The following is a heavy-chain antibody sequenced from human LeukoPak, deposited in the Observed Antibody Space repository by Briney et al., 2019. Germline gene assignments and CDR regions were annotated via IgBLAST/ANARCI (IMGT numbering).Heavy chain of an antibody. CDR3: ARGIAVADADIYYFDY. D-gene: IGHD6-19*01. Sequence: SETPSLTCTVSGGSVSSGSYYWIWIRQPPGKGLEWIGEINHSGSTNYNPSLKSRVTISVDTSKNQFSLKLSSVTAADTAVYYCARGIAVADADIYYFDYWGQGTLVTVSS. V-gene: IGHV4-39*07. CDR1: GGSVSSGSYY. J-gene: IGHJ4*02. CDR2: INHSGST.